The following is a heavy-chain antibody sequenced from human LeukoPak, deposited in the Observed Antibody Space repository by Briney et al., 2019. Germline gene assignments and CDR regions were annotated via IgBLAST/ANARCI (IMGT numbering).Heavy chain of an antibody. V-gene: IGHV4-34*01. CDR1: GGSFSGYY. D-gene: IGHD2-15*01. CDR3: ARGSCSGGSCYKRRSYYYYYMDV. CDR2: INHSGST. Sequence: PSETLSLTCAVYGGSFSGYYWSWIRQPPGKGLEWIGEINHSGSTNYNPSLKSRVTISVDTSKNQFSLKLSSVTAADTAVYYCARGSCSGGSCYKRRSYYYYYMDVWGKGTTVTVSS. J-gene: IGHJ6*03.